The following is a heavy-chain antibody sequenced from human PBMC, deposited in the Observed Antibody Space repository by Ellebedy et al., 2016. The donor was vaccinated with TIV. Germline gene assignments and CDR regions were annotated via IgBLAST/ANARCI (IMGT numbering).Heavy chain of an antibody. D-gene: IGHD3-3*01. Sequence: SETLSLXCTVSGGSVSNTMYYWGWIRQPPGKGLEWIGNVYSSGLTYYNPSLESRVTVSADTSKNQFSLTLTSVTAADTAVYYCSRLGWFSSHYFYEDWGQGILVTVSS. CDR3: SRLGWFSSHYFYED. CDR2: VYSSGLT. J-gene: IGHJ1*01. CDR1: GGSVSNTMYY. V-gene: IGHV4-39*01.